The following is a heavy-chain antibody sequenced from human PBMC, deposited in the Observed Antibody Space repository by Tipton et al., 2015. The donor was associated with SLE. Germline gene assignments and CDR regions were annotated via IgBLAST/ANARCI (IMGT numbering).Heavy chain of an antibody. D-gene: IGHD2-2*01. CDR3: AREDCSSTSCHGGLCDY. V-gene: IGHV4-34*01. CDR1: GGSFSGYY. J-gene: IGHJ4*02. Sequence: TLSLTCAVYGGSFSGYYWSWIRQPPGKGLEWIGEINHSGSTNYNPSLKSRVTISVDTSKNQFSLKLSSVTAADTAVYYCAREDCSSTSCHGGLCDYWGKGTLVTVSS. CDR2: INHSGST.